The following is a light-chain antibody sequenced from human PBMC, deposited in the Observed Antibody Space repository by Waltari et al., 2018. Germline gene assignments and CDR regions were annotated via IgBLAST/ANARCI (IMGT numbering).Light chain of an antibody. J-gene: IGKJ4*01. V-gene: IGKV1-33*01. Sequence: DIQMTQSPSSLSASVGDRVTITCQASQDISNYLNWYQQKPGKAPKLLIYDASNLEKGVHSRFSGSGSGTDFTFTISSLQPEDIATYYCQQYDNLPLTFGGGTKVEIK. CDR2: DAS. CDR3: QQYDNLPLT. CDR1: QDISNY.